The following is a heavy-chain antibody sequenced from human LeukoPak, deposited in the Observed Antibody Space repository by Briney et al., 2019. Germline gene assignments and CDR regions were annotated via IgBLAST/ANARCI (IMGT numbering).Heavy chain of an antibody. CDR3: AKGLTYNFWSGPIDY. D-gene: IGHD3-3*01. J-gene: IGHJ4*02. CDR1: GFTFSTFD. Sequence: GGSLRLSCAASGFTFSTFDLHWVRQAPGKGLEWVVLISYDGSNEYYADSVKGRFAISRDNSKNTLFLQLNRLRAEDTAIYYCAKGLTYNFWSGPIDYWGQGTLVTVSS. V-gene: IGHV3-30*18. CDR2: ISYDGSNE.